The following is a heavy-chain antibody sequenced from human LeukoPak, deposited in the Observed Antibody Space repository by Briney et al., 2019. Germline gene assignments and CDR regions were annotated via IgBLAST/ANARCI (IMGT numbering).Heavy chain of an antibody. Sequence: GGSLRLSCEASGFSVSSNDMSWVRQAPGKGLEWVGFIRSKAYGGTTEYAASVKGRFTISRDDSKSIAYLQMNSLKTEDTAVYYCTRFFVVVPAAQDYYYYYGMDVWGQGTTVTVSS. CDR2: IRSKAYGGTT. V-gene: IGHV3-49*04. D-gene: IGHD2-2*01. CDR3: TRFFVVVPAAQDYYYYYGMDV. CDR1: GFSVSSND. J-gene: IGHJ6*02.